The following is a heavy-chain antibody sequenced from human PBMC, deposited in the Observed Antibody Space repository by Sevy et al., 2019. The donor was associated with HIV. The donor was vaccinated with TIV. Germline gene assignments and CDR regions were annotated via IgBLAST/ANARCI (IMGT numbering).Heavy chain of an antibody. CDR3: ARGPLVVRVAGATLAYHMDV. CDR1: GGSINSGGYS. Sequence: SETLSLTCAVSGGSINSGGYSWSWIRQPPGKGLEWIGYVYHSGSTYYNPSLKSRVTISLDASKKQVSLKMNSVTAADTATYSCARGPLVVRVAGATLAYHMDVWGQGTTVTVSS. V-gene: IGHV4-30-2*01. CDR2: VYHSGST. D-gene: IGHD2-15*01. J-gene: IGHJ6*02.